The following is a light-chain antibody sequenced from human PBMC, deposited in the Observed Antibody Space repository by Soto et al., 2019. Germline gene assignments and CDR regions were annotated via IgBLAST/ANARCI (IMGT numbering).Light chain of an antibody. J-gene: IGKJ1*01. CDR1: QSVSSN. CDR3: QQYGSSAS. Sequence: EIVMTQSPATLSVSPGERATLSCRASQSVSSNLAWYQQKPGQSPRLLIYGASTRATGVPARFSGSGSGTDFTLTISRLDPEDFAVYYCQQYGSSASFGQGTKVDIK. CDR2: GAS. V-gene: IGKV3-15*01.